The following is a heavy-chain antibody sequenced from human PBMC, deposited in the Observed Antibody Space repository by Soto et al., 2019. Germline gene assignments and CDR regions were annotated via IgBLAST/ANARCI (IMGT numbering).Heavy chain of an antibody. V-gene: IGHV3-53*01. CDR3: ARGAYYYDSSGYLRPYNWFDP. J-gene: IGHJ5*02. CDR2: IYSGGST. D-gene: IGHD3-22*01. CDR1: GFTFSTYS. Sequence: GGSLRLSCAASGFTFSTYSMNWVRQAPGKGLEWVSVIYSGGSTYYADSVKGRFTISRDNSKNTLYLQMNSLRAEDTAVYYCARGAYYYDSSGYLRPYNWFDPWGQGTLVTVSS.